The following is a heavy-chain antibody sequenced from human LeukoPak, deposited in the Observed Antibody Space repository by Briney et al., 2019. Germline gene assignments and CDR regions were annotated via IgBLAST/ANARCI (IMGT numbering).Heavy chain of an antibody. V-gene: IGHV4-4*02. J-gene: IGHJ4*02. D-gene: IGHD3-16*02. Sequence: PSETLSLTCAVSGGSISSNNWWSWVRQPPGKGLEWIGYIYYSGSTNYNPSLKSRVTISVDTSKNQFSLKLSSVAAADTAVYYCARGGITFGGVIVMDYWGQGTLVTVSS. CDR3: ARGGITFGGVIVMDY. CDR2: IYYSGST. CDR1: GGSISSNNW.